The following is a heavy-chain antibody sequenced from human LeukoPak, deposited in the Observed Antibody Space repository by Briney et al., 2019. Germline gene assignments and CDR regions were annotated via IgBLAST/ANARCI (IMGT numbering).Heavy chain of an antibody. CDR2: ISAYNGNT. J-gene: IGHJ6*03. Sequence: GSSVKVSCKASGGTFSSYAISWVRQAPGQGLEWMGWISAYNGNTNYAQKLQGRVTMTTDTSTSTAYMELRSLRSDDTAVYYCARGAGYCSSTSCSNYYYYYYMDVWGKGTTVTVSS. CDR1: GGTFSSYA. CDR3: ARGAGYCSSTSCSNYYYYYYMDV. D-gene: IGHD2-2*01. V-gene: IGHV1-18*01.